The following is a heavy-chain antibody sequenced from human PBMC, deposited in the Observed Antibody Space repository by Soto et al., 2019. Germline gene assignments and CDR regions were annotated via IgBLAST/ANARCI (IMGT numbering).Heavy chain of an antibody. CDR3: ARDEAYYDILTGYYKGYYYYGMEV. D-gene: IGHD3-9*01. V-gene: IGHV3-30-3*01. CDR2: ISYDGSNK. CDR1: GFTFSSYA. J-gene: IGHJ6*02. Sequence: GRSLRLPCAASGFTFSSYAMHRVRQAPGKGLEWVAVISYDGSNKYYADSVKGRFTISRDNSKNTLYLQMNSLRAEDTAVYYCARDEAYYDILTGYYKGYYYYGMEVWGQGTTVTVSS.